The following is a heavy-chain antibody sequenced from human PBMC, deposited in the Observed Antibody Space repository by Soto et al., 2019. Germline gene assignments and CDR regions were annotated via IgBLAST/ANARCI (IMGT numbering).Heavy chain of an antibody. CDR2: ISYDGSNK. CDR3: ARERYSGYDLGKGMDV. CDR1: GFTFSSYA. J-gene: IGHJ6*02. D-gene: IGHD5-12*01. Sequence: HPGGSLRLSCAASGFTFSSYAMHWVRQAPGKGLEWVAVISYDGSNKYYADSVKGRFTISRDNSKNTLYLQMNSLRAEDTAVYYCARERYSGYDLGKGMDVWGQGTTVTVSS. V-gene: IGHV3-30-3*01.